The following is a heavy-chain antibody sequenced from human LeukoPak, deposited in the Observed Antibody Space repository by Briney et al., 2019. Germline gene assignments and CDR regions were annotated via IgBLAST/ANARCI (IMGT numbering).Heavy chain of an antibody. J-gene: IGHJ5*02. CDR3: ATITGFTMVRGVIFDP. V-gene: IGHV1-24*01. Sequence: ASVTVSCKVSGYTLTELSMHWVRQAPGKGLEWMGGFDPEDGETIYAQKFQGRVTITEDTSTDTAYMELSSLRSEHSAVYYCATITGFTMVRGVIFDPWGQGTLVTVSS. CDR2: FDPEDGET. CDR1: GYTLTELS. D-gene: IGHD3-10*01.